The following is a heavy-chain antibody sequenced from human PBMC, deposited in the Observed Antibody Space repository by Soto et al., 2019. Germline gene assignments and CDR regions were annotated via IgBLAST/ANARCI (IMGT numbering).Heavy chain of an antibody. D-gene: IGHD3-10*01. CDR3: AKEGIELWSAFDY. Sequence: ESGGGVVQPGRSLRLSCAASGFTFNNYGIHWVRQAPGKGLEWVAVISNDGDDKYYADSVKGRFTVSRDNSRNTLYLQMNSPRPEDTAMYYCAKEGIELWSAFDYWGQGTLVTVSS. CDR2: ISNDGDDK. CDR1: GFTFNNYG. V-gene: IGHV3-30*18. J-gene: IGHJ4*02.